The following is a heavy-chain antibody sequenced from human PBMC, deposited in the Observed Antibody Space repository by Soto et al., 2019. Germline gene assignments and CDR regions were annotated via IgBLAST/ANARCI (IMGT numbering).Heavy chain of an antibody. J-gene: IGHJ5*02. CDR2: IYHSGST. CDR3: ARVGGYDIVVVPAAQTNWFDP. Sequence: PSETLSLTCAVSGGSISSSNWWSWVRQPPGKGLEWIGEIYHSGSTNYNPSLKSRVTISVDKSKNQFSLKLSSVTAADTAVYYCARVGGYDIVVVPAAQTNWFDPWGQGTLVTVSS. V-gene: IGHV4-4*02. D-gene: IGHD2-2*01. CDR1: GGSISSSNW.